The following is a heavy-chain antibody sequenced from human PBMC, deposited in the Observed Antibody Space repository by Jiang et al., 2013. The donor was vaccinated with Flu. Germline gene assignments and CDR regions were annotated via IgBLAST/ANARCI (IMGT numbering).Heavy chain of an antibody. CDR3: AEGSGFGEGAFDI. Sequence: GAEVKKPGSSVKSSCKASGGTFSSYAISWVRQAPGQGLEWMGGIIPIFGTANYAQKFQGRVTITADKSTSTVYMEMSSLRSEDTAVYYCAEGSGFGEGAFDIWGQGTMVTVSS. D-gene: IGHD3-10*01. V-gene: IGHV1-69*06. J-gene: IGHJ3*02. CDR1: GGTFSSYA. CDR2: IIPIFGTA.